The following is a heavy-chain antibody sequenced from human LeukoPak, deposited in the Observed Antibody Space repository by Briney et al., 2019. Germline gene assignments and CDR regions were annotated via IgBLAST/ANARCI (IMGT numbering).Heavy chain of an antibody. J-gene: IGHJ4*02. CDR1: GGSFSGYY. V-gene: IGHV4-34*01. CDR3: ARVLYGDYYFDY. CDR2: INHSGST. Sequence: SETLSLTCAVYGGSFSGYYWSWIRQPPGKGLEWIGEINHSGSTNYNPSLESRVTISVDTSKNQFSLKLSSVTAADTAVYYCARVLYGDYYFDYWGQGTLVTVSS. D-gene: IGHD4-17*01.